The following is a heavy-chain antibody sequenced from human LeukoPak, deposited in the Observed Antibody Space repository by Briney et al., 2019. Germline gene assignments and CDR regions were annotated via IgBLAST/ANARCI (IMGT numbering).Heavy chain of an antibody. CDR2: IRFDGSIR. Sequence: GGPLRLSCAVSGFTFSSYGMHWVRQPPGKGLEWVAFIRFDGSIRYYADSVKGRFTISRDNSTDTLYLLINSLRAEDTAVYYCAKDLQAYSGGWYYFDYWGQGTLVTVSS. J-gene: IGHJ4*02. CDR3: AKDLQAYSGGWYYFDY. CDR1: GFTFSSYG. V-gene: IGHV3-30*02. D-gene: IGHD6-19*01.